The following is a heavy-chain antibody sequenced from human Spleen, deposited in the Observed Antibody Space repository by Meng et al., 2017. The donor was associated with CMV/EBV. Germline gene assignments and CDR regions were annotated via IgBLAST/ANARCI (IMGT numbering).Heavy chain of an antibody. Sequence: SETLSLTCTVSGGSVSSGSYYWTWIRQPPGKGLQWIGYVYYTGSTNYNPSLKSRVTISLDTSKNQFSLKLTSVTSADTAVYYCARDPNTAGGFDPWGQGTLVTVSS. CDR2: VYYTGST. V-gene: IGHV4-61*01. CDR3: ARDPNTAGGFDP. D-gene: IGHD2-8*01. CDR1: GGSVSSGSYY. J-gene: IGHJ5*02.